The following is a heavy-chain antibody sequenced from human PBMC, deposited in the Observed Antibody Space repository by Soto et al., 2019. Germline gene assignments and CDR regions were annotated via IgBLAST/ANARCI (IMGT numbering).Heavy chain of an antibody. CDR1: GDSVSSNSAA. J-gene: IGHJ1*01. V-gene: IGHV6-1*01. D-gene: IGHD4-17*01. CDR2: TYYRSKWYN. CDR3: AREADVIYGDTRAEYFQH. Sequence: SQTLSLTCAISGDSVSSNSAAWNWIRQSPSRGLEWLGRTYYRSKWYNDYAVSVKSRITINPDTSKNQFSLQLNSVTPEDTAVYYCAREADVIYGDTRAEYFQHWGQGTLVTVSS.